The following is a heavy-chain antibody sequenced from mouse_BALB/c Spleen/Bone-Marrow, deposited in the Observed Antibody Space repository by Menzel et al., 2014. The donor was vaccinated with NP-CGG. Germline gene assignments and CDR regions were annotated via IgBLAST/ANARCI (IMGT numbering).Heavy chain of an antibody. CDR2: IDPANGNT. D-gene: IGHD2-4*01. J-gene: IGHJ1*01. V-gene: IGHV14-3*02. CDR3: ATMITDWYFDV. CDR1: GFNIKDTY. Sequence: EVQLVESGAELVKPGASVKLSCTASGFNIKDTYMHWVKQRPEQGLEWIGRIDPANGNTKYDPKFQGKATITADTSSNTAYLQLSSLTSVDTAVYYCATMITDWYFDVWGAGTTVTVSS.